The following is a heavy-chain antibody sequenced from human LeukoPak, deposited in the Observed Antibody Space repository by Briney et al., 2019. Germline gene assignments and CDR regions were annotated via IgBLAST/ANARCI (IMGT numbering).Heavy chain of an antibody. V-gene: IGHV3-21*04. CDR3: ARDLGGYSGPSAY. D-gene: IGHD5-12*01. CDR2: ISSSSSYI. CDR1: GFTFSSYG. Sequence: GGSLRLSCAASGFTFSSYGMSWVRQAPGKGLEWVSSISSSSSYIYYADSVKGRFTISRDNAKNSLYLQMNTLRADDAAVYYCARDLGGYSGPSAYWGQGTLVTVSS. J-gene: IGHJ4*02.